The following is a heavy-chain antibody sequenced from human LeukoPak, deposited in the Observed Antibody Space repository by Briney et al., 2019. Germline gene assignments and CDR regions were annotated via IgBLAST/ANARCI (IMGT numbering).Heavy chain of an antibody. CDR1: GYTFTSYA. J-gene: IGHJ5*02. V-gene: IGHV1-3*01. CDR3: ARDIYCSSTSCFSWFDP. Sequence: ASVKVSCKASGYTFTSYAMHWVRQAPGQRLEWMGWINAGNGNTKYSQKFQGRVTITRDTSASTAYMELSSLRSEDTAVYYCARDIYCSSTSCFSWFDPWGQGPLVTVSS. D-gene: IGHD2-2*01. CDR2: INAGNGNT.